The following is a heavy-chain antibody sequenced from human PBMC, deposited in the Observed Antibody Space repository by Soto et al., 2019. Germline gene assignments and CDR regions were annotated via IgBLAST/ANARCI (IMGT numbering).Heavy chain of an antibody. V-gene: IGHV1-8*01. CDR1: GYTFTSYN. Sequence: ASVKVSCKASGYTFTSYNINCVRQATGQGLEWMGWMNPNSGNTGYAQKFQGRVTMTRNTSISTAYRELSSLGSEDRAVYYCARMAAAGVNWFDPWGQGTLVPVSS. J-gene: IGHJ5*02. CDR2: MNPNSGNT. D-gene: IGHD6-13*01. CDR3: ARMAAAGVNWFDP.